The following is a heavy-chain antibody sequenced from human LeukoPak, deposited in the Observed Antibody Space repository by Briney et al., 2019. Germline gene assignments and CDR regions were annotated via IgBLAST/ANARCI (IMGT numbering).Heavy chain of an antibody. V-gene: IGHV1-69*05. D-gene: IGHD4-11*01. CDR1: GGTFSSYA. Sequence: GASVKVSCKASGGTFSSYAIGWVRQAPGQGLEWMGGIIPIFGTANYAQKFQGRVTITTDESTSTAYMELSSLRSEDTAVYYCALDYSKEPIYYYYYYMDVWGKGTTVTVSS. J-gene: IGHJ6*03. CDR3: ALDYSKEPIYYYYYYMDV. CDR2: IIPIFGTA.